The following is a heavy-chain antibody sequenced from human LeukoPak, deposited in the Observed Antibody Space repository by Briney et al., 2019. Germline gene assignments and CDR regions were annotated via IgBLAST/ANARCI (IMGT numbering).Heavy chain of an antibody. CDR2: INPAGRET. D-gene: IGHD2-15*01. CDR3: ARFGYVAAVDV. Sequence: PGGSLRLSCAASGFSFSAYWMTWVRQAPGRGREWVANINPAGRETYYVDPVEGRFRISRHNAKHLVYVQMHSLRAGDTAIFHCARFGYVAAVDVWGQGTPVTVSS. J-gene: IGHJ4*02. V-gene: IGHV3-7*01. CDR1: GFSFSAYW.